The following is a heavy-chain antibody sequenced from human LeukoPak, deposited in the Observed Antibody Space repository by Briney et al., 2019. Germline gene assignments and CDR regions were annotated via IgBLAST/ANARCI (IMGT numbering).Heavy chain of an antibody. D-gene: IGHD6-13*01. CDR2: IYYSGTT. J-gene: IGHJ4*02. Sequence: SETLSLTCTVSGGSIGSTGQYWVWIRQPPGKGLDWIGSIYYSGTTYYNPSLKSRVTISEDTSKNQFSLKLLSVTAADTAVYYCARGPIAAAVSFWGQGTLVTVSS. V-gene: IGHV4-39*01. CDR1: GGSIGSTGQY. CDR3: ARGPIAAAVSF.